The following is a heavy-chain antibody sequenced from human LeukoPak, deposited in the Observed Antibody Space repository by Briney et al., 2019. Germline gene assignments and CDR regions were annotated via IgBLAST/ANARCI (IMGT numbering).Heavy chain of an antibody. D-gene: IGHD2-15*01. V-gene: IGHV4-30-4*01. CDR1: GGSISSGDYY. CDR2: IYYSGST. Sequence: SETLSLTCTVSGGSISSGDYYWSWIRQPPGKGLEWIGYIYYSGSTYYNPSLKSRVTIPVDTSKNQFSLKLSSVTAADTAVYYCARMVGSGVDPTGGAFDIWGQGTMVTVSS. J-gene: IGHJ3*02. CDR3: ARMVGSGVDPTGGAFDI.